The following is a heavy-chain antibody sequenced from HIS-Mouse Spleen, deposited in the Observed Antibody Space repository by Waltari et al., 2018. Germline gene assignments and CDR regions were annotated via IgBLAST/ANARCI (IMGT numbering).Heavy chain of an antibody. V-gene: IGHV3-7*01. CDR1: GFTFSSYG. Sequence: EVQLVESGGGLVQPGGSLRLSCAASGFTFSSYGMSWVRQAPGKGREWVANIKQDGSEKYYVDSVKGRFTISRDNAKNSLYLQMNSLRAEDTAVYYCARDYPTFWGFDYWGQGTLVTVSS. CDR3: ARDYPTFWGFDY. J-gene: IGHJ4*02. D-gene: IGHD7-27*01. CDR2: IKQDGSEK.